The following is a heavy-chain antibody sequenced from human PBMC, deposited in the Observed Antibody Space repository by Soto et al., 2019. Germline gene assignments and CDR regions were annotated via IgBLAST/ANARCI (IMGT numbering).Heavy chain of an antibody. J-gene: IGHJ5*02. CDR2: IWYDGSNK. D-gene: IGHD4-4*01. CDR1: GFTFSSYG. CDR3: GRVLYSNYAFGIFEFDP. V-gene: IGHV3-33*01. Sequence: GGSLRLSCAASGFTFSSYGMHWVRQAPGKGLEWVAVIWYDGSNKYYASSVKGRFTISRDNSKKQLYRQMNSLRAEGTAVYYWGRVLYSNYAFGIFEFDPWGQGTLVTVSS.